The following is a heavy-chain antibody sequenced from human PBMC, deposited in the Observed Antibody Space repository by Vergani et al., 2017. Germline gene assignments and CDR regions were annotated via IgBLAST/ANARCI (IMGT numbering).Heavy chain of an antibody. J-gene: IGHJ6*02. Sequence: QVQLVQPGAEVKKPGASVKVSCKASGYTFTSYGISWVRQAPGQGLEWMGWISAYNGNTNYAQKLQGRVTMTTDTSTSTAYMELRSLRSDDTAVYYCARDEPSLRNYYDSSGYYYYYGMDVWGQGTTVTVSS. D-gene: IGHD3-22*01. CDR2: ISAYNGNT. V-gene: IGHV1-18*04. CDR1: GYTFTSYG. CDR3: ARDEPSLRNYYDSSGYYYYYGMDV.